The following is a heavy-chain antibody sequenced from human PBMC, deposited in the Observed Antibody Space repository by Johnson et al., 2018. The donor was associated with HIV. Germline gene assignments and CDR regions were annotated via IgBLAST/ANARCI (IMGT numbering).Heavy chain of an antibody. J-gene: IGHJ3*02. V-gene: IGHV3-20*04. CDR1: GFNFDEYG. CDR2: ITWKGGSM. Sequence: VQLVESGGGVVRPGESLRLSCATSGFNFDEYGMSWVRQAPGKGPEWVAGITWKGGSMGYADSVKGRFTVSSDHANNSLYLQMNSLRAEDTALYYCARDWDYYDSSGYYYAVMVDAFDIWGQGT. D-gene: IGHD3-22*01. CDR3: ARDWDYYDSSGYYYAVMVDAFDI.